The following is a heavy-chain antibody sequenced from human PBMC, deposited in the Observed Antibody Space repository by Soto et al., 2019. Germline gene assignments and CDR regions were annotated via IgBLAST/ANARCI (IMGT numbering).Heavy chain of an antibody. J-gene: IGHJ4*02. CDR3: TSDSSYYGAGRGVLDY. D-gene: IGHD3-10*01. Sequence: EVQLVESGGGLVQPGGSLRLSCAVSGFTVNNNYMSWVRQTPGKGLEWVSVIYSGGNTDYADSVRGRFTVSRDTSRNTLYLQMNSLSAEDTAVYYCTSDSSYYGAGRGVLDYWGQGTLVTVS. V-gene: IGHV3-66*01. CDR1: GFTVNNNY. CDR2: IYSGGNT.